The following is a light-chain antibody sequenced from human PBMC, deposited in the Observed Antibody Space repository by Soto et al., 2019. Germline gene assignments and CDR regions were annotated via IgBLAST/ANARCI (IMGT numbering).Light chain of an antibody. J-gene: IGLJ3*02. V-gene: IGLV2-11*01. CDR3: CSYAGSYTVRRV. CDR2: DVS. CDR1: SSDVGGYNY. Sequence: QLVLTQPRSVSGSPGQSVTISCTGTSSDVGGYNYVSWYQQHPGKAPKLMIYDVSKRPSGVPDRFSGSKSGNTASLTISGLQAEDEADYYCCSYAGSYTVRRVFGGGTKVTVL.